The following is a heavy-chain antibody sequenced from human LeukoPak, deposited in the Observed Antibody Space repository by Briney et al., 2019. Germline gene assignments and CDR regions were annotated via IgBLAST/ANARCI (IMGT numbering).Heavy chain of an antibody. CDR1: GGSISSGSYY. Sequence: SQTLSPTCTVSGGSISSGSYYWSWIRQPAGKGLEWIGRIYTSGSTNYNPSLKSRVTISVDTSKNQFSLKLSSVTAADTAVYYCARDLDYWGQGTLVTVSS. CDR2: IYTSGST. CDR3: ARDLDY. J-gene: IGHJ4*02. V-gene: IGHV4-61*02.